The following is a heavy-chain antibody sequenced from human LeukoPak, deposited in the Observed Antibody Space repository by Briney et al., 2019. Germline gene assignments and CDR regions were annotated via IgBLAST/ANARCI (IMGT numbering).Heavy chain of an antibody. CDR2: IIPIFGTA. Sequence: SVKVSCKASGGTFSSYAISWVRQAPGQGLEWMGRIIPIFGTANYAQKFQGRVTITTDESTSTAYMELSSLRSGDTAVYYCARESLDIVATSYFDYWGQGTLVTVSS. J-gene: IGHJ4*02. CDR3: ARESLDIVATSYFDY. V-gene: IGHV1-69*05. CDR1: GGTFSSYA. D-gene: IGHD5-12*01.